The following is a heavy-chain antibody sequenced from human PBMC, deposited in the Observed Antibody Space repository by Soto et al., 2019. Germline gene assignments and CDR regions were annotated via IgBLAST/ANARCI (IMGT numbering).Heavy chain of an antibody. CDR2: IHPGDSDT. Sequence: PGESLKISCKGSGYSFTSYWIGWVRQMPGKGLEWMGIIHPGDSDTRYSPSFQGQVTISADKSISTAYLQWSSLKASDTAMYYCARRYYDFWSGYYTGDYYYYMDIWGKGTTVTVSS. CDR1: GYSFTSYW. CDR3: ARRYYDFWSGYYTGDYYYYMDI. V-gene: IGHV5-51*01. J-gene: IGHJ6*03. D-gene: IGHD3-3*01.